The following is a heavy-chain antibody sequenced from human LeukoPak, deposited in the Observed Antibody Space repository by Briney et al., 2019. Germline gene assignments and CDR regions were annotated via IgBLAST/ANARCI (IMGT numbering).Heavy chain of an antibody. CDR2: IIPIFGTA. CDR1: GGTFISFA. D-gene: IGHD3-22*01. Sequence: SVKVSCKASGGTFISFAFSWVRLAPGQGLDWMGGIIPIFGTANYAQKFQGRVTITADESTSTAYMELSSLRSEDTAVYYCAGGRYYYYDSSGYYHFDYWGQGTLVTVSS. J-gene: IGHJ4*02. V-gene: IGHV1-69*01. CDR3: AGGRYYYYDSSGYYHFDY.